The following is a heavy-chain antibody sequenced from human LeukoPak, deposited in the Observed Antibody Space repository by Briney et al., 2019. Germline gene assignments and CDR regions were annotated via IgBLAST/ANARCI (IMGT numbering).Heavy chain of an antibody. J-gene: IGHJ4*02. Sequence: GGSLRLSCAASGFTFSNAWMSWVRQAPGKGLEWVGRIKSKTDGGTTDYAAPVKGRFTISRDDSKNTLYLQMNSLKTEDTAVYYCTTVPYGSGSYYNVKGWGQGTLVTVSS. V-gene: IGHV3-15*01. CDR1: GFTFSNAW. CDR3: TTVPYGSGSYYNVKG. CDR2: IKSKTDGGTT. D-gene: IGHD3-10*01.